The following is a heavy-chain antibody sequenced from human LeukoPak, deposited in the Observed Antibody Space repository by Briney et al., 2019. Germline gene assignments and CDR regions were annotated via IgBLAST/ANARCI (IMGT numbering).Heavy chain of an antibody. J-gene: IGHJ4*02. CDR2: ISGSGGST. CDR1: GFTFSSYA. Sequence: GRSLRLSCAASGFTFSSYAMHWVRQAPGKGLERVSAISGSGGSTYYADSVKGRFTISRDNSKNTLYLQMNSLRAEDTAVYYCAKSNGYSSSWYVYYWGQGTLVTVSS. D-gene: IGHD6-13*01. CDR3: AKSNGYSSSWYVYY. V-gene: IGHV3-23*01.